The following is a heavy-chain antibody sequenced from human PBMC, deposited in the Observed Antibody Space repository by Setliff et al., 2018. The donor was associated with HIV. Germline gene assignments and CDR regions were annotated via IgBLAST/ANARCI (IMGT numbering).Heavy chain of an antibody. CDR2: IYYSGST. J-gene: IGHJ5*02. Sequence: PSETLSLTCIVSGGSFSSSIYYWGWIRQPPGKGLEWIGNIYYSGSTYYNPSLKSRVTISVDTSENQFSLRLNSVTAADTAVYYCARGIDDSGSFPDKNWFDTWGQGSLGTVS. D-gene: IGHD3-10*01. V-gene: IGHV4-39*01. CDR3: ARGIDDSGSFPDKNWFDT. CDR1: GGSFSSSIYY.